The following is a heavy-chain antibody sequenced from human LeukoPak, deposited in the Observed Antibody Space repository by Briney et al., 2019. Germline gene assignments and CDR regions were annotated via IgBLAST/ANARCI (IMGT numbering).Heavy chain of an antibody. D-gene: IGHD6-19*01. Sequence: ASVKVSCKASGYTFTSYAMHWVRQAPGQRLEWMGWINAGNGNTKYSQKFQGRVTITRDTSASTAYMELSSLRSEDTAVYYCARPGGDSSGWYGYYFDYWGQGTLVTVSS. V-gene: IGHV1-3*01. CDR1: GYTFTSYA. CDR2: INAGNGNT. CDR3: ARPGGDSSGWYGYYFDY. J-gene: IGHJ4*02.